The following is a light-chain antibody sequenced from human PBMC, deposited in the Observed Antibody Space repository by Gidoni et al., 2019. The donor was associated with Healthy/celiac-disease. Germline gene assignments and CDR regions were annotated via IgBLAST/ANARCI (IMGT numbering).Light chain of an antibody. Sequence: DIQMTQSPSSLSASVGDRVTITCRASQGISNYLAWYQQKQGKVPKLLIYAASTLQSGVPSRFIGSGSGTDFTLTIISLQPEDVATYYCQKYNSAPWTFGQGTKVEIK. CDR3: QKYNSAPWT. J-gene: IGKJ1*01. V-gene: IGKV1-27*01. CDR2: AAS. CDR1: QGISNY.